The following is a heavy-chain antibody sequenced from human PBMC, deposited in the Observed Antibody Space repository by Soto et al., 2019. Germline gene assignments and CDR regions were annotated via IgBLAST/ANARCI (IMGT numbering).Heavy chain of an antibody. V-gene: IGHV3-33*01. J-gene: IGHJ3*02. CDR3: ARGGYGDQCDASDI. CDR2: IWYDGSNK. D-gene: IGHD4-17*01. Sequence: QVQLVESGGGVVQPGRSLRLSCAASGFTFSSYGMHWVRQAPGKGLEWVAVIWYDGSNKYYADSVKGRFTISRDNSKKTLYLQMNSLRAEDTAVYYWARGGYGDQCDASDIWGQGTMVTVSS. CDR1: GFTFSSYG.